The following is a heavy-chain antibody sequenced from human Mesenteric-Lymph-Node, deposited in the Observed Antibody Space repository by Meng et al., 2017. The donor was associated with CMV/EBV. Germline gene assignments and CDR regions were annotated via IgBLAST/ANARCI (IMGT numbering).Heavy chain of an antibody. Sequence: ASVKVSCKASGYTFTSYGISWVRQAPGQGLEWMGWISAYNGNTNYAQKLQGRVTMTTDTSTSTAYMELRSLRSDDTAVYYCARNANWGTRENYFDYWGQGTLVTVSS. V-gene: IGHV1-18*01. CDR3: ARNANWGTRENYFDY. CDR1: GYTFTSYG. D-gene: IGHD7-27*01. CDR2: ISAYNGNT. J-gene: IGHJ4*02.